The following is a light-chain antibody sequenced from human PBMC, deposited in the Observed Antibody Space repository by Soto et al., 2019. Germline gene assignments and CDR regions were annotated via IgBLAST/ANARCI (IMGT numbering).Light chain of an antibody. CDR1: QTVRNNY. CDR2: GAS. Sequence: EIVLTQSPGALSLSPGEKATLSCRASQTVRNNYLAWYQQKPGQAPRLLIYGASSRATGIPDRFSGSGSGTDFTLTISRLEPEDFAVYYCQQYGSSPQTVGQGNKVDIK. V-gene: IGKV3-20*01. CDR3: QQYGSSPQT. J-gene: IGKJ1*01.